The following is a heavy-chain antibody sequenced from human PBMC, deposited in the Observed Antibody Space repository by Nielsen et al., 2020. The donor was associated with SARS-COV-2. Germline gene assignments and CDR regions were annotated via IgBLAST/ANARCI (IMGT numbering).Heavy chain of an antibody. CDR1: GYTFTKYG. Sequence: ASVKVSCKASGYTFTKYGISWVRQAPGQGLEWMGWISGNSDSAKYVKKFLGRVIMTTDTSTSTAYLEVRSLRSDDTAVYYCASSAPSSGFNWFDPWGQGTLVTVSS. J-gene: IGHJ5*02. D-gene: IGHD3-22*01. CDR2: ISGNSDSA. CDR3: ASSAPSSGFNWFDP. V-gene: IGHV1-18*04.